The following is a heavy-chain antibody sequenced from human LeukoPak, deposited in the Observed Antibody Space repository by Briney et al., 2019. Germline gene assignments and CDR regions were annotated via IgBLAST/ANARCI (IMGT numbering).Heavy chain of an antibody. CDR3: ARGNDEMATIFHYYYMDV. J-gene: IGHJ6*03. D-gene: IGHD5-24*01. CDR2: IYHSGRT. CDR1: GGSISSSNW. V-gene: IGHV4-4*02. Sequence: PSETLSLTCTVSGGSISSSNWWSWVRQPPGKGLEWIGEIYHSGRTNYNPSLKSRVTISVDTSKNQFSLKLSSVTAADTAVYYCARGNDEMATIFHYYYMDVWGKGTTVTISS.